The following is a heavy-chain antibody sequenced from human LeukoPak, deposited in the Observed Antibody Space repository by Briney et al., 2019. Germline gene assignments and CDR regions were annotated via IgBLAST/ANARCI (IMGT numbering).Heavy chain of an antibody. CDR1: GGSISSGDYY. V-gene: IGHV4-30-4*01. Sequence: SQTLSLTCTVSGGSISSGDYYWSWIRQPPGKGLEWIGYIYYSGSTYYNPSLKSRVTISVDTSKNQFSLKLSSVSAADTAVYYCARDGYCSGGSCYYFDYWGQGTLVTVSS. CDR3: ARDGYCSGGSCYYFDY. J-gene: IGHJ4*02. CDR2: IYYSGST. D-gene: IGHD2-15*01.